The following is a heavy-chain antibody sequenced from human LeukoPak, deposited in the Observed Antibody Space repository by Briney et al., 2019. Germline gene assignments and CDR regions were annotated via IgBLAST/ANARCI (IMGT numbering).Heavy chain of an antibody. J-gene: IGHJ5*02. V-gene: IGHV3-74*01. CDR2: INSDGSST. CDR3: ARPQTGAYGSGSSNWFDP. Sequence: QTGGSLRLSCAASGFTFSSYWMHWVRQAPGKGLVWVSRINSDGSSTSYADSVKGRFTISRDNAKNTLYLQMNSLRAEDTAVYYCARPQTGAYGSGSSNWFDPWGQGTLVTVSS. D-gene: IGHD3-10*01. CDR1: GFTFSSYW.